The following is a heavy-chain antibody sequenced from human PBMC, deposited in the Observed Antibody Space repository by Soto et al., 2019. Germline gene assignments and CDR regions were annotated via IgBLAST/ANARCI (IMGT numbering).Heavy chain of an antibody. D-gene: IGHD3-22*01. CDR2: INAGNGNT. J-gene: IGHJ6*02. CDR3: ASGFSTSRSGYYLGYYYYGMDV. CDR1: GYTFTSYA. Sequence: SSVKISCKASGYTFTSYAMHWVRQAPGQRLEWMGWINAGNGNTKYSQKFQGRVTITRDTSASTAYMELSSLRSEDTAVYYCASGFSTSRSGYYLGYYYYGMDVWRQGTTVTVSS. V-gene: IGHV1-3*01.